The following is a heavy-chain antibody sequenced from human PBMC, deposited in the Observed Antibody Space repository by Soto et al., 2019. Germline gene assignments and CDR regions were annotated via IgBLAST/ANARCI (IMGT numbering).Heavy chain of an antibody. CDR2: INHSGST. Sequence: PXXTLSLACAVYGGSFSGYYWPWIPQPPGTGLEWIGEINHSGSTNYNPSLKSRVTISVDTSKNQFSLKLSSLTAADTAVYYCARLGRWLQALDSWGQGTLVTVSS. CDR3: ARLGRWLQALDS. J-gene: IGHJ4*02. V-gene: IGHV4-34*01. D-gene: IGHD5-12*01. CDR1: GGSFSGYY.